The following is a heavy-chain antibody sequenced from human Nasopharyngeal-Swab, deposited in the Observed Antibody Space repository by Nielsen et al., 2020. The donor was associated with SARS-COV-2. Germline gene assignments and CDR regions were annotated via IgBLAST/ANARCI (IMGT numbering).Heavy chain of an antibody. CDR1: GGSFSDNY. V-gene: IGHV4-34*01. Sequence: SETLSLTCAVYGGSFSDNYWNWVRKSPGKGLEWIGEISHSGATNYKSSLKSRVVMSVDTSKKQFSLNLRSVTAADTAVYYCARGYRSWSFPSSYYSYYIDVWGQGTTVTVSS. CDR3: ARGYRSWSFPSSYYSYYIDV. CDR2: ISHSGAT. J-gene: IGHJ6*03. D-gene: IGHD3-3*01.